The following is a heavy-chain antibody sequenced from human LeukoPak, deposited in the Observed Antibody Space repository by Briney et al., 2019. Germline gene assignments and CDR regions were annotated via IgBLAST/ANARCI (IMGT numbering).Heavy chain of an antibody. J-gene: IGHJ4*02. V-gene: IGHV1-2*02. D-gene: IGHD3-10*01. CDR3: ARDGEYGTGSYYRGCFDY. Sequence: ASVKVSCKASGYSFTAFYIHWVRQAPGQGLEWMGWIPPRSGDTNYAYKFQGRVTMTRDTSISTAYMDLGSLGSDDTAVYYCARDGEYGTGSYYRGCFDYWGQGILVTVSS. CDR2: IPPRSGDT. CDR1: GYSFTAFY.